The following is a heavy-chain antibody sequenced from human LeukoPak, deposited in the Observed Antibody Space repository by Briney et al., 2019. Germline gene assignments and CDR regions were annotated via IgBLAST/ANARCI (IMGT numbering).Heavy chain of an antibody. CDR1: GFTFSSYC. Sequence: PGVSLRLSCAASGFTFSSYCMHWVRQAPGKGLEWGAVISYDGSNKYYADSVKGRFTISRDNSKNTLYLQMNSLRAEDTAVYYCARGLTLRGYSYGSFDYWGQGTLVTASS. J-gene: IGHJ4*02. CDR2: ISYDGSNK. D-gene: IGHD5-18*01. CDR3: ARGLTLRGYSYGSFDY. V-gene: IGHV3-30*03.